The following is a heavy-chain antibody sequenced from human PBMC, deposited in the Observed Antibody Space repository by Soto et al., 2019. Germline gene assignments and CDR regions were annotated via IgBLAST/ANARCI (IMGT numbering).Heavy chain of an antibody. CDR3: ARGSGSYYAY. CDR1: GASVSSGNYY. J-gene: IGHJ4*02. D-gene: IGHD1-26*01. V-gene: IGHV4-61*01. CDR2: ISYSGST. Sequence: QVQLQESGPGLVKPSETLSLTCTVSGASVSSGNYYWSWIRQPPGKGLECIGYISYSGSTNYNPSLKSRVTISIDTSTNQFSLKLSSVTAADTAVSYCARGSGSYYAYWGQGTLVTVSS.